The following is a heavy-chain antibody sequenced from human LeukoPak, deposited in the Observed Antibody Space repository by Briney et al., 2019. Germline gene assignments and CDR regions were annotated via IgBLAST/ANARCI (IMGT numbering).Heavy chain of an antibody. V-gene: IGHV3-30*18. Sequence: GGSLRLSCAASGFRFSSYGMHWVRQAPGKGLEWVAVISYDGSNKHYADSVKGRFTNSRDKSKNTLDLQMNSLRAEDTAVYYCAKDGSITAAGGFDPWGQGTLVTVSS. D-gene: IGHD6-13*01. CDR3: AKDGSITAAGGFDP. J-gene: IGHJ5*02. CDR1: GFRFSSYG. CDR2: ISYDGSNK.